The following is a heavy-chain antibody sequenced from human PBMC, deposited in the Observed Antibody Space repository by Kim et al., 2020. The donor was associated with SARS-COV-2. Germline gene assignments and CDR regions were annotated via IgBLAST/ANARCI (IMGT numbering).Heavy chain of an antibody. CDR2: IRSDSGDK. Sequence: GGSLRLSCEASGFSLTGYTMNWVRQAPGKGLEWVSAIRSDSGDKYYGDSVKGRFTISRDNAKNSVHLQMNGLRAEDTAVYYCVTDWYWRGYSGYDCFDYWSQGTLVSLSS. CDR3: VTDWYWRGYSGYDCFDY. V-gene: IGHV3-21*01. CDR1: GFSLTGYT. D-gene: IGHD5-12*01. J-gene: IGHJ4*02.